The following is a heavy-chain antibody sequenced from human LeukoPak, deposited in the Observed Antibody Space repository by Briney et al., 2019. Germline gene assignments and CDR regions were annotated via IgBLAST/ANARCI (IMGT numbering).Heavy chain of an antibody. V-gene: IGHV1-46*01. CDR1: GYAFTSYY. CDR2: INPSGGST. CDR3: ARVPGRDTMIVVEEY. D-gene: IGHD3-22*01. J-gene: IGHJ4*02. Sequence: GASVKVSCKASGYAFTSYYMHWVRQAPGQGLEWMGIINPSGGSTSYAQKFQGRVTMTRDTSTSTVYMELSSLRSEDTAVYYCARVPGRDTMIVVEEYWGQGTLVTVSS.